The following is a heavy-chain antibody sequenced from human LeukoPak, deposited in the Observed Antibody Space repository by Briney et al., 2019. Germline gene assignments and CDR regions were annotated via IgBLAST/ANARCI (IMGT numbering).Heavy chain of an antibody. CDR3: LTILEATIDAFDI. Sequence: GGSLRLSCAASGFTFNTYWMTWVSQAPGKGLEWVANIKQDGSETYFGTSVTGRFTISRDNAKNTLYLQMNSLRAEDTAVYYCLTILEATIDAFDIWGQGTMVTVSS. D-gene: IGHD1-26*01. V-gene: IGHV3-7*01. J-gene: IGHJ3*02. CDR1: GFTFNTYW. CDR2: IKQDGSET.